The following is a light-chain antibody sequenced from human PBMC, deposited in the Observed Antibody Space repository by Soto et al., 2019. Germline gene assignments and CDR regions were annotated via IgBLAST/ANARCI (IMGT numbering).Light chain of an antibody. CDR3: QQYHNWWT. CDR2: GAS. CDR1: QSVSSD. Sequence: ELVMTHSPTTLSVSPGERATLSCRASQSVSSDLAWYQQKPGQAPRLLIYGASTRATGIPARFSGSGSGTEFTLTISSLQSEDFAVYYCQQYHNWWTFGQGTKVDIK. V-gene: IGKV3-15*01. J-gene: IGKJ1*01.